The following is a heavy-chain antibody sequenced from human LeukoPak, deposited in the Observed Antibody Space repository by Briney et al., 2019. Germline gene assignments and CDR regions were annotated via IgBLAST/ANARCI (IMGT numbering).Heavy chain of an antibody. V-gene: IGHV3-74*01. CDR2: ISSDGSFT. J-gene: IGHJ4*02. CDR3: VRVAIDAADNNY. Sequence: GSLRLSCAASGFTINTYWMHWVRQPQGKGLWWVSHISSDGSFTSYADSVKGRFTISRDNAKNTLFLQMNSLRAEDTAVYYCVRVAIDAADNNYWGQGTLVTVSS. CDR1: GFTINTYW. D-gene: IGHD6-13*01.